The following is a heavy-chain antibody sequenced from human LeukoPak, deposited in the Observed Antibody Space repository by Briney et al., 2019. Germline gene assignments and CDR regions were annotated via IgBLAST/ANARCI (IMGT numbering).Heavy chain of an antibody. V-gene: IGHV3-30-3*01. J-gene: IGHJ4*02. CDR3: ARDYYGSGSYGYFDY. D-gene: IGHD3-10*01. CDR2: ISYDGSNK. CDR1: GFTFSSYA. Sequence: GGSLRLSCAASGFTFSSYAMHWVCQAPGKGLEWVAVISYDGSNKYYADSVKGRFTISRDNSKNTVYLQMNSLRAEDTALYYCARDYYGSGSYGYFDYWGQETLVTVSS.